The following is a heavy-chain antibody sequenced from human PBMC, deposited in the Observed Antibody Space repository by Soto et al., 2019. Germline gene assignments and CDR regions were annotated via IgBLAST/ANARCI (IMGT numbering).Heavy chain of an antibody. Sequence: GGSLRLSCAASGFTFDDYTMHWVRQAPGKGLEWVSLISWDGGSTYYADSVKGRFTISRDNSKNSLYLQMNSLRTEDTALYYCAKDMGPSSGVGYCSGGSCYFTYYYGMDVWGQGTTVTV. D-gene: IGHD2-15*01. CDR3: AKDMGPSSGVGYCSGGSCYFTYYYGMDV. J-gene: IGHJ6*02. CDR2: ISWDGGST. CDR1: GFTFDDYT. V-gene: IGHV3-43*01.